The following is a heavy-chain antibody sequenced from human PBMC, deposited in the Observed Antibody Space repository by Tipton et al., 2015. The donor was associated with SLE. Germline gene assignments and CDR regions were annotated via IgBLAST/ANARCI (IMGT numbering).Heavy chain of an antibody. CDR3: ARAYYDSSGYFPLGMVV. CDR2: IYHSGST. D-gene: IGHD3-22*01. Sequence: LRLSCAVSGGSISSGGYSWSWIRQPPGKGLEWIGYIYHSGSTYHNPSLKSRVTISVDRSKNQFSLKLSSVTAADTAVYYCARAYYDSSGYFPLGMVVWGQGTTVTVSS. V-gene: IGHV4-30-2*01. J-gene: IGHJ6*02. CDR1: GGSISSGGYS.